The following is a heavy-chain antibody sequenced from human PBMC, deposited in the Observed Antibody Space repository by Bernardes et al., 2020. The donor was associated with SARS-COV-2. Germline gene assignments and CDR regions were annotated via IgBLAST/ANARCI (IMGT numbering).Heavy chain of an antibody. CDR3: ARQEYFYDRSGYLFDF. Sequence: SASLSLTCTVSGGSIRCSDHYWGWIRQSPETGLEWIGSFYQSGSASYNPSLRSRVNISVDTSKKPFSLKLRSVTAADTAVYYGARQEYFYDRSGYLFDFWGQGTLVTVSS. D-gene: IGHD3-22*01. CDR2: FYQSGSA. J-gene: IGHJ4*02. CDR1: GGSIRCSDHY. V-gene: IGHV4-39*01.